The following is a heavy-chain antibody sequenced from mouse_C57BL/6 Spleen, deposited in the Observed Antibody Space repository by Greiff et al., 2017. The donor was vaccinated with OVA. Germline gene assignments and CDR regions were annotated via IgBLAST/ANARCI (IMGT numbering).Heavy chain of an antibody. D-gene: IGHD1-1*01. Sequence: VQLQQPGAELVKPGASVKLSCKASGYTFTSYWMQWVKQRPGQGLEWIGEIDPSDSYTNYNQKFKGKATLTVDTSSSTAYMQLSSLTSEDSAVYYCARYGSSYVGAMDYWGQGTSVTVSS. J-gene: IGHJ4*01. CDR3: ARYGSSYVGAMDY. CDR1: GYTFTSYW. V-gene: IGHV1-50*01. CDR2: IDPSDSYT.